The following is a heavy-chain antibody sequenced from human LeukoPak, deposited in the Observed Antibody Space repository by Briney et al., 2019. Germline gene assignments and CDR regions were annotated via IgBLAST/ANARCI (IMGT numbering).Heavy chain of an antibody. Sequence: GGSLRLSCAASGFTFSNAWMNWVRQAPGKGLEWVSYISSSGSTIYYADSVKGRFTISRDNAKNSLYLQMNSLRAEDTAVYYCAREYYYDSSGYYVADYWGQGTLVTVSS. CDR1: GFTFSNAW. D-gene: IGHD3-22*01. CDR2: ISSSGSTI. V-gene: IGHV3-48*04. CDR3: AREYYYDSSGYYVADY. J-gene: IGHJ4*02.